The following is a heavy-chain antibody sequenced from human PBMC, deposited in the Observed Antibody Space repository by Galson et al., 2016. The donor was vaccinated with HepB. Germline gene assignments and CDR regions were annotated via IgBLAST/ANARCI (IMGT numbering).Heavy chain of an antibody. Sequence: SLRLSCAASGFTFSSYSMNWVRQAPGKGLEWVSSISSRSSYIYYADSVTGRFTISRDNAKNSLYLQMNSPRAEDKAVYYCAREVGYASNDYWGQGTLVTVSS. D-gene: IGHD5-12*01. CDR3: AREVGYASNDY. V-gene: IGHV3-21*01. CDR2: ISSRSSYI. J-gene: IGHJ4*02. CDR1: GFTFSSYS.